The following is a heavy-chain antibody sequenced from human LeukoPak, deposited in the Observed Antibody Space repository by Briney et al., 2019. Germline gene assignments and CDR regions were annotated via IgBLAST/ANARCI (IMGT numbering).Heavy chain of an antibody. J-gene: IGHJ4*02. CDR1: GGSISGYY. CDR2: LFHTRGA. D-gene: IGHD3-9*01. Sequence: PSETLSLTCTVSGGSISGYYWSWSRQPPGKGVEWIGNLFHTRGAWYKSSLKSRVTTSVDTSKNQFSLKPSSVTAADTAVYYCARVRRIRYYDILTGRGYFDYWGQGTLVTVSS. CDR3: ARVRRIRYYDILTGRGYFDY. V-gene: IGHV4-59*12.